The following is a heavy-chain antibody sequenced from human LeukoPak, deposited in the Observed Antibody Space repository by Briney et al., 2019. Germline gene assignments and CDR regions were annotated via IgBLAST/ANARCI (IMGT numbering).Heavy chain of an antibody. Sequence: GESLKISCKGSGYSFTSYWIGWVRQMPGKGLEWMGIIYPGDSDTRYSPSFQGQVTISADKSISTAYLQWSSLKASDTAMYYCARMGQPQLLRYVYGDYVDYWGQGTLVTASS. J-gene: IGHJ4*02. V-gene: IGHV5-51*01. CDR2: IYPGDSDT. D-gene: IGHD2-2*01. CDR3: ARMGQPQLLRYVYGDYVDY. CDR1: GYSFTSYW.